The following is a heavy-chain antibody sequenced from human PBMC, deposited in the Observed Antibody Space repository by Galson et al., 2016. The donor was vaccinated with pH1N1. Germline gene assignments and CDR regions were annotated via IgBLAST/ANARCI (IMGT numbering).Heavy chain of an antibody. D-gene: IGHD5-24*01. J-gene: IGHJ4*02. CDR3: ARAVATRESF. CDR2: IKPDGSQT. V-gene: IGHV3-7*03. Sequence: SLRLSCAASGFTLSDYWMNWVRQAPGKGLEWVANIKPDGSQTYYVDSVKGRFTISRDNVKNSMFLHMYSLRAEDTAMYYCARAVATRESFWGQGTLVTVSS. CDR1: GFTLSDYW.